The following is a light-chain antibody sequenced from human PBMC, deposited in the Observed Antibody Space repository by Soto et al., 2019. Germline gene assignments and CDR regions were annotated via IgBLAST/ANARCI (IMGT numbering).Light chain of an antibody. CDR2: GVS. Sequence: EIVMTQSPPTLSVSPGERATLSCRASQSVSSNLAWYQQKPGQAPRLLIYGVSTGATGIQARFSGRGSGTDFTLTITSLQSVDFAIYYCQQYNNWPYTFGQGTKLEI. CDR1: QSVSSN. CDR3: QQYNNWPYT. J-gene: IGKJ2*01. V-gene: IGKV3-15*01.